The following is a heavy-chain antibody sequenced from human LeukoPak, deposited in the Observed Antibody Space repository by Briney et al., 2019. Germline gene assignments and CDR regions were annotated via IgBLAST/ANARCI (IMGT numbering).Heavy chain of an antibody. Sequence: SETQSLTCTVSGGSISSSLYYWGWIRQPPGKGLEWIGSIFYSGITYCNPSLQSRVTISVDTSKSQFSLHLSSVTAADTALYYCARIIVVSRTDYFDSWGQGTLVTVSS. V-gene: IGHV4-39*01. J-gene: IGHJ4*02. CDR2: IFYSGIT. D-gene: IGHD2-2*01. CDR3: ARIIVVSRTDYFDS. CDR1: GGSISSSLYY.